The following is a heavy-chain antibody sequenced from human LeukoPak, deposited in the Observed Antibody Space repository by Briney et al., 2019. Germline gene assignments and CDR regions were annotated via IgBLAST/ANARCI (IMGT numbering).Heavy chain of an antibody. D-gene: IGHD3-16*01. CDR1: GGSITSY. Sequence: SETLSLTCTVSGGSITSYWSWIRQPPGKGLEWIGYIYYSGSTNYNPSLKSRVTMSIDTSKNQFSLKLSSVTAADTAVYYCARHPYYDYVWGSYPDAFDIWGQGTMVTVSS. CDR3: ARHPYYDYVWGSYPDAFDI. V-gene: IGHV4-59*08. J-gene: IGHJ3*02. CDR2: IYYSGST.